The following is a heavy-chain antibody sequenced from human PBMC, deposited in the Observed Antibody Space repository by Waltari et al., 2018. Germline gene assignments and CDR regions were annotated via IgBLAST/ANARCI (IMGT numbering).Heavy chain of an antibody. CDR2: IIPIVGTA. CDR1: GGTFSSYA. CDR3: AKSLRIAVAGILDY. J-gene: IGHJ4*02. Sequence: QVQLVQSGAEVKKPGSSVKVSCKASGGTFSSYAISWVRQAPGQGLEWMGGIIPIVGTANYAQKFQGRVTITADESTSTAYMELSSLRAEDTALYYCAKSLRIAVAGILDYWGQGTLVTVSS. D-gene: IGHD6-19*01. V-gene: IGHV1-69*13.